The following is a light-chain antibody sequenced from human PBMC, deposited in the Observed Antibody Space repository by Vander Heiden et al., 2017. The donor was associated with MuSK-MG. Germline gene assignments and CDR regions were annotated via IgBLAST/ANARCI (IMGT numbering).Light chain of an antibody. CDR3: AAWDDSLNGPV. V-gene: IGLV1-44*01. Sequence: QSVLTQPPSASGTPGQRVTISCSGSSSNIGSNTVNWYRHLPGTAPKLLIYSNNQRPSGVPDRFSGSKSGTSASLAINGLQSEDEADYFCAAWDDSLNGPVFGGGTKLTVL. CDR1: SSNIGSNT. J-gene: IGLJ3*02. CDR2: SNN.